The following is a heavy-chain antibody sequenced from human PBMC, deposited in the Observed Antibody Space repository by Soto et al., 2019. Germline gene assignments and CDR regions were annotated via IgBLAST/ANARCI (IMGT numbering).Heavy chain of an antibody. D-gene: IGHD3-16*01. CDR3: ARRHLAVAVSPWFDP. J-gene: IGHJ5*02. CDR2: IDSSGEK. CDR1: GLSITDSEMG. Sequence: QVTLKESGPVLVNPTETLTLRCTVSGLSITDSEMGVSWIRQPPGKALEWLAHIDSSGEKSYRTFLKSKLTISTDTSKSQIVLIMTNMDPADTATYYCARRHLAVAVSPWFDPWGQGILVTVSS. V-gene: IGHV2-26*01.